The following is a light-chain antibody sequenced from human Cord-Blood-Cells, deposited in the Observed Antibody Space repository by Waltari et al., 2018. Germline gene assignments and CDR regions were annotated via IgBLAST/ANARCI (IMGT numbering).Light chain of an antibody. V-gene: IGLV3-1*01. CDR3: QAWDSSTVV. CDR1: KLGDKY. J-gene: IGLJ2*01. CDR2: QDS. Sequence: SYELTQPPSVSVSPGQTASITCSGDKLGDKYACWYQQKPGQSPVLVIYQDSKPPSGIPERFSGSNPWNQATLTISGTQALDEAYYYCQAWDSSTVVFGGGTKLTVL.